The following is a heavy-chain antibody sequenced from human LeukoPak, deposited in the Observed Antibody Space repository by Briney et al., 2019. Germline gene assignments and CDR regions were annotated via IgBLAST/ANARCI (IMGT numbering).Heavy chain of an antibody. CDR3: ARPLGAADAFDI. V-gene: IGHV4-61*05. Sequence: SETLSLTCNVFGGSINSSSSYWGWIRQPPGKGLEWIGYIYYSGSTNYNPSLKSRVTISVDTSKNQFSLKLSSVTAADTAVYYCARPLGAADAFDIWGQGTMVTVSS. D-gene: IGHD1-26*01. CDR1: GGSINSSSSY. J-gene: IGHJ3*02. CDR2: IYYSGST.